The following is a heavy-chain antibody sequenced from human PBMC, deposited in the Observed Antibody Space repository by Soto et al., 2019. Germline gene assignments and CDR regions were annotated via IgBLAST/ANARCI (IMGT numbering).Heavy chain of an antibody. D-gene: IGHD3-22*01. Sequence: EVPLVESGGGLVQPGGSLRLSCAASGFTVSSNYMSWVRQAPGKGLEWVSVIYSGGTTYYADSVKGRFTISRDNSTNTLYLQMNSLRAEDTAVYYCARNGDSSDYRGWFDPWGQGTLVTVSS. CDR3: ARNGDSSDYRGWFDP. CDR1: GFTVSSNY. V-gene: IGHV3-66*01. CDR2: IYSGGTT. J-gene: IGHJ5*02.